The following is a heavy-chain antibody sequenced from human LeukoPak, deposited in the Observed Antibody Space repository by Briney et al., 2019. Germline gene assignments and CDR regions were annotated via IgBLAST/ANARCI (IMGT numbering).Heavy chain of an antibody. CDR2: INPSGGST. J-gene: IGHJ4*02. CDR3: ARDRAPPSQIAVAGIDY. D-gene: IGHD6-19*01. Sequence: ASVKVSCKASGYTFTSYHMHWVRQAPGQGLEWMGIINPSGGSTSYAQKFQGRVTMTRDMSTSTVYMELSSLRSEDTAVYYCARDRAPPSQIAVAGIDYWGQGTLVIVSS. CDR1: GYTFTSYH. V-gene: IGHV1-46*01.